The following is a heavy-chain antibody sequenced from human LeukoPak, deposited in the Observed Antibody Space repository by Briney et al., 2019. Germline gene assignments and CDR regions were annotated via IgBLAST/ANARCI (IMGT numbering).Heavy chain of an antibody. CDR1: GDSISPFC. J-gene: IGHJ4*02. V-gene: IGHV4-59*01. Sequence: SETLSLTCTVSGDSISPFCWTWIRQPPGKGLDWIGNIYYSGSTSYNPSLKSRVTISLDTSKNQFSLRLTSVTAADTAVYYCARGSTRNFYDSSAGFDFWGQGTLLTVSS. D-gene: IGHD3-22*01. CDR3: ARGSTRNFYDSSAGFDF. CDR2: IYYSGST.